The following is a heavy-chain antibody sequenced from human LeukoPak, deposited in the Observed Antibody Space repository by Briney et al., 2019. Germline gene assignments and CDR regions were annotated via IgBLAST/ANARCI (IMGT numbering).Heavy chain of an antibody. V-gene: IGHV1-18*01. CDR3: ARRIAAADTYYYYYYMDV. CDR2: ISAYNGNT. J-gene: IGHJ6*03. CDR1: GYTFTSYG. D-gene: IGHD6-13*01. Sequence: ASVKVSCKASGYTFTSYGISWVRQAPGQGLEWMGWISAYNGNTNYAQKLQGRVTMTTDTSTSTAYMELRSLRSDDTAVYYCARRIAAADTYYYYYYMDVWGKGTTVTVSS.